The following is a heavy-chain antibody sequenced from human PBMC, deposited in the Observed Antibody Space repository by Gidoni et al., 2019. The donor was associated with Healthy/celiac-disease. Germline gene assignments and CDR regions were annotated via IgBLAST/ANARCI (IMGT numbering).Heavy chain of an antibody. D-gene: IGHD2-21*02. CDR1: GGSISSYY. Sequence: QVQLQESGPGLVKPSETLSLTCTVSGGSISSYYWSWIRQPPGKGLEWIGYIYYSGSTTYNPSLKSRVTISVDTSKNQFSLKLSSVTAADTAVYYSASADGGNSDYWYFDLWGRGTLVTVSS. CDR3: ASADGGNSDYWYFDL. CDR2: IYYSGST. J-gene: IGHJ2*01. V-gene: IGHV4-59*01.